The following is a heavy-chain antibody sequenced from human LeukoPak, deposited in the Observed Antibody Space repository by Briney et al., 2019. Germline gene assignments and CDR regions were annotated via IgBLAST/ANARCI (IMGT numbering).Heavy chain of an antibody. CDR2: ISIYGGTT. J-gene: IGHJ5*02. CDR1: GFTFSSYE. CDR3: ARDSSGRGYNWFDP. V-gene: IGHV3-48*03. D-gene: IGHD6-19*01. Sequence: PGGSLRLSCAASGFTFSSYEMSWVRQARGKGLEWISYISIYGGTTYYADSVKGRFTISRVNAKNSLYLQMNSLRVEDTAIYYCARDSSGRGYNWFDPWGQGTLVTVSS.